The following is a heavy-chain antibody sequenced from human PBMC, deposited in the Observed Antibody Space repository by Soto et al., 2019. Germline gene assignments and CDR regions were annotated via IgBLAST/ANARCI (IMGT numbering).Heavy chain of an antibody. CDR1: GGSISSSSYY. V-gene: IGHV4-39*01. CDR3: ARHHNIVATIDY. J-gene: IGHJ4*02. Sequence: SETLSLTCTVSGGSISSSSYYWGWIRQPPGKGLEWIGSIYYSGSTYYNPSLKSRVTISVDTSKNQFSLKLSSVTAADTAVYYCARHHNIVATIDYWGQGTLVTVSS. D-gene: IGHD5-12*01. CDR2: IYYSGST.